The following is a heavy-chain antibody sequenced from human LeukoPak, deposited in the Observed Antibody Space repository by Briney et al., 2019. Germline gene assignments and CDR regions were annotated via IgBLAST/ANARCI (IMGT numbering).Heavy chain of an antibody. Sequence: PGGSLRLSCAASGFTFSSYAMSWVRQAPGKGLEWVSAISGSGGSTYYADSVKGRFTISGDNSKNTLYLQMNSLRAEDTAVYYCAKFPPDIVVVPAAFDYWGQGTLVTVSS. D-gene: IGHD2-2*01. CDR3: AKFPPDIVVVPAAFDY. J-gene: IGHJ4*02. CDR2: ISGSGGST. V-gene: IGHV3-23*01. CDR1: GFTFSSYA.